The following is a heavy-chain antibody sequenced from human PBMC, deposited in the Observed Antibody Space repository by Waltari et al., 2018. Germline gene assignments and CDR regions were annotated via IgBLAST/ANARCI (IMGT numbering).Heavy chain of an antibody. Sequence: EVQLVETGGGLIQPGGSLRLSCAASGFTVSSNYMSWVRQAPGKGREWGSVIYSGGSTYYADSVKGRFTISRDNSKNTLYLQMNSLRAEDTAVYYCARDSSGGSSRYFDLWGRGTLVTVSS. CDR1: GFTVSSNY. J-gene: IGHJ2*01. D-gene: IGHD1-26*01. CDR3: ARDSSGGSSRYFDL. V-gene: IGHV3-53*02. CDR2: IYSGGST.